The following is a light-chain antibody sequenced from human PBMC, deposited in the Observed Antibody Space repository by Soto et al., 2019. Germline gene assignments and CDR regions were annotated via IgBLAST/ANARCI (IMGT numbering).Light chain of an antibody. Sequence: QSVLTQPASVSGSPGQSITISCTGTSSDVGTYNLVSWYQQHPGKAPKLMVYEGTKRPSVVSNRFSGSKSGNTASLTISGLQAEDEADYYCCSYVGSSTYVFGTGTKVTVL. CDR3: CSYVGSSTYV. CDR2: EGT. CDR1: SSDVGTYNL. J-gene: IGLJ1*01. V-gene: IGLV2-23*01.